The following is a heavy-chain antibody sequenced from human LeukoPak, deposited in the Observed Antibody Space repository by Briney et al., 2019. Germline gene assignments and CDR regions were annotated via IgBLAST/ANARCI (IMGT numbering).Heavy chain of an antibody. CDR1: GFTFSSAW. V-gene: IGHV3-15*07. D-gene: IGHD3-3*01. CDR2: IKSKTDGGTT. CDR3: TTMRGYDFWSGYYTYYYYGMDV. J-gene: IGHJ6*02. Sequence: SGGSLRLSCAAPGFTFSSAWMNWVRQAPGKGLEWVGRIKSKTDGGTTDYAARVKGRFTISRDDSKNTLYLQMNSLKTEDTAVYYCTTMRGYDFWSGYYTYYYYGMDVWGQGTTVTVSS.